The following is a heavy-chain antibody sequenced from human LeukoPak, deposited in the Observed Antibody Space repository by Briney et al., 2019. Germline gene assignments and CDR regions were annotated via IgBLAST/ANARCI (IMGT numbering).Heavy chain of an antibody. CDR3: AKDSGWIQFID. CDR2: VTPSGDPT. D-gene: IGHD5-24*01. J-gene: IGHJ4*02. V-gene: IGHV3-23*01. CDR1: GFTFSTYG. Sequence: QPGGSLRLSCAGSGFTFSTYGINWVRQAPGKGLEWVSGVTPSGDPTYYADSVKGRFIISRDNSKNTMYLQMNSLRAEDTGVYYCAKDSGWIQFIDWGQGTPVTVSS.